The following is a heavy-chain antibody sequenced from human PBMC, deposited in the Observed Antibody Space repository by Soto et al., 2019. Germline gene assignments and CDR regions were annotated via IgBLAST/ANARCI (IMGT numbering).Heavy chain of an antibody. Sequence: GASVKVSCKASGYTFTSYYMHWVRQAPGQGLEWMGIINPSGGSTSYAQKFQGRVTMTRDTSTSTVYMELSSLRSEDTAVYYCAREGIEDIVVVVAATSAFDIWGQGTMVNVS. CDR3: AREGIEDIVVVVAATSAFDI. V-gene: IGHV1-46*01. D-gene: IGHD2-15*01. CDR1: GYTFTSYY. J-gene: IGHJ3*02. CDR2: INPSGGST.